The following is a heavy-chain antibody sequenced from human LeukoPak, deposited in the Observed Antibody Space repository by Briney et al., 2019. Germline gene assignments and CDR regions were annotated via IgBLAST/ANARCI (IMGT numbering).Heavy chain of an antibody. Sequence: GGSLILSCAASGFTVSSSYMSWARQAPGKGLDWVSVIYTINITYYADSVKGRFTISRDNSKNTLYLQMNSLRAEDTAVYYCARAKTALDYWGQGTLVTVSS. CDR3: ARAKTALDY. CDR1: GFTVSSSY. CDR2: IYTINIT. J-gene: IGHJ4*02. V-gene: IGHV3-66*03.